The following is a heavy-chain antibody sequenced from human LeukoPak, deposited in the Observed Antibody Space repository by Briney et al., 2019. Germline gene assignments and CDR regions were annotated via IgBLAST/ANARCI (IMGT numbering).Heavy chain of an antibody. CDR2: IYSGGST. CDR1: GFAVSRNF. J-gene: IGHJ4*02. V-gene: IGHV3-66*01. CDR3: ARVGTGEYLRRKYFIS. Sequence: PGGSLRPSCAASGFAVSRNFMSWVRQSPGKGLEWVSIIYSGGSTYYADSVKGRFTISRDNSKNQLFIQMNSLRVEDTAVYYCARVGTGEYLRRKYFISWGLGTLVTVSS. D-gene: IGHD1-14*01.